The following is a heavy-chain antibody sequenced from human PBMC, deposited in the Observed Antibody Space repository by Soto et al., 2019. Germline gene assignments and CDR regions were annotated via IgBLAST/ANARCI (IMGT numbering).Heavy chain of an antibody. CDR2: IFYNGTA. Sequence: SETLSLTCSVSGGSVSSGSFHWSWIRQPPGKGLQFIGSIFYNGTANYSPSLKNRVSISIDMSQSQFFLQLISVAAADTAVYYCARIGGWYDIDFWGQGSLVTVSS. CDR3: ARIGGWYDIDF. J-gene: IGHJ4*02. D-gene: IGHD6-19*01. V-gene: IGHV4-61*01. CDR1: GGSVSSGSFH.